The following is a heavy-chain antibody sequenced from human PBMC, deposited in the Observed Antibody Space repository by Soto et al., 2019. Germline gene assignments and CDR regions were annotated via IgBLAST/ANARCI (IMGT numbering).Heavy chain of an antibody. Sequence: SVKVSCKASGGTFSSYAISWVRQAPGQGLEWMGGIIPIFGTANYAQKFQGRVTITADESTSTAYMELSSLRSEDTAVYYCARDCDYDILTGYFYYYYGMDVWGQGTTVTVSS. V-gene: IGHV1-69*13. CDR1: GGTFSSYA. CDR2: IIPIFGTA. J-gene: IGHJ6*02. CDR3: ARDCDYDILTGYFYYYYGMDV. D-gene: IGHD3-9*01.